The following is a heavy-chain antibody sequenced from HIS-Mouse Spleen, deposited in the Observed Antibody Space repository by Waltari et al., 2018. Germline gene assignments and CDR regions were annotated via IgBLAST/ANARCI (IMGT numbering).Heavy chain of an antibody. J-gene: IGHJ2*01. CDR3: AREIPYSSSWYDWYFDL. V-gene: IGHV4-39*07. CDR2: IYYSGGT. CDR1: GGSISSSSYY. Sequence: QLQLQESGPGLVKPSETLSLTCTVSGGSISSSSYYWGWIRQPPGKGRGWIGSIYYSGGTSYHPSIESRVTISVDTSKNQFSLKLSSVTAADTAVYYCAREIPYSSSWYDWYFDLWGRGTLVTVSS. D-gene: IGHD6-13*01.